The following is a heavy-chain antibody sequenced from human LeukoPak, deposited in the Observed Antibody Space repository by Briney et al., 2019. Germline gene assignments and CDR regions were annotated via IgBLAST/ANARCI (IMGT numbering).Heavy chain of an antibody. CDR1: GFTFSSYS. D-gene: IGHD2-21*01. CDR2: ISSSSSYI. J-gene: IGHJ4*02. Sequence: PGGSLRLSCAASGFTFSSYSMNWVRQAPGKGLEWVSSISSSSSYIYYADSVKGRFTISRDNSKNTLYLQMNSLRAEDTAVYYCAKDHHIVVVIAIFFDYWGQGTLVTVSS. CDR3: AKDHHIVVVIAIFFDY. V-gene: IGHV3-21*04.